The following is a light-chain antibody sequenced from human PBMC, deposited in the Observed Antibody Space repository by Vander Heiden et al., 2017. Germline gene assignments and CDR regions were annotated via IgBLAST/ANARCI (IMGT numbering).Light chain of an antibody. CDR3: QQYYSTPLT. V-gene: IGKV4-1*01. CDR2: WAS. Sequence: DIVMTQSPVSLAVSLGERATINCKSSQSVLYSSNNKTYLAWYQQKPGQPPKLLIYWASTRESGVPDRFSGSGSGTDFTLTISSLQAEDVAVYYCQQYYSTPLTFGGGTKVEIK. CDR1: QSVLYSSNNKTY. J-gene: IGKJ4*01.